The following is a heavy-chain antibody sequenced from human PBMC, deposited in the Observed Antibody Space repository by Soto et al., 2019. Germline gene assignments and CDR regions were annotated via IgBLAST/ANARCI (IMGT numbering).Heavy chain of an antibody. V-gene: IGHV1-18*01. CDR1: GYTFTSYG. CDR2: ISAYNGNT. Sequence: ASVKVSCKASGYTFTSYGISWVRQAPGQGLEWMGWISAYNGNTNYAQKLQGRVTMTTDTSTSTAYMELRSLRSDGTAVYYCARDGRIAVAGKTFDYWGQGTLVTVSS. J-gene: IGHJ4*02. D-gene: IGHD6-19*01. CDR3: ARDGRIAVAGKTFDY.